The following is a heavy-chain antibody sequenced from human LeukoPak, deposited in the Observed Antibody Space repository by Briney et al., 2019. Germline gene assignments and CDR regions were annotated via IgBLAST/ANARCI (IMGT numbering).Heavy chain of an antibody. J-gene: IGHJ6*02. CDR1: GFTFSSYT. CDR3: ARDRDVPAIGMDV. CDR2: ISSSSSYM. V-gene: IGHV3-21*06. Sequence: PGGSLRLSCAASGFTFSSYTMNWVRQAPAQGLEWVSSISSSSSYMYYADSVKGRFTISRDNAKNSLYLQMNSLRAEDTAVYYCARDRDVPAIGMDVWGQGTTVTVSS.